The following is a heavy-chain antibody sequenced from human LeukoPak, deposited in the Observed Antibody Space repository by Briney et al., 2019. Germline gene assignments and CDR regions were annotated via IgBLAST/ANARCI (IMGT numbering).Heavy chain of an antibody. CDR1: GSTVTRNY. CDR3: AKSIIVVVPAAGYNWFDP. Sequence: GGSLRLSCAASGSTVTRNYMSWVRQAPGKGLEWVSVIYGGGNTNYADSVKGRFTISRDNSKNTLYLQMNSLRAEDTAVYYCAKSIIVVVPAAGYNWFDPWGQGTLVTVSS. D-gene: IGHD2-2*01. J-gene: IGHJ5*02. CDR2: IYGGGNT. V-gene: IGHV3-53*01.